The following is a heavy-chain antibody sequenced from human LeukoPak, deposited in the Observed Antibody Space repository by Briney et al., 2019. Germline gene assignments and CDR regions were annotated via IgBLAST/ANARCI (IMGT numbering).Heavy chain of an antibody. CDR2: ISSSSSTI. CDR1: GFTFSSYS. D-gene: IGHD3/OR15-3a*01. Sequence: GGSLRLSCAASGFTFSSYSMNWVRQAPGKGLGWVSYISSSSSTIYYADSVKGRFTISRDNAKNSLYLQMNSLRAEDTAVYYCARGTHDAFDIWGQGTMVTVSS. V-gene: IGHV3-48*01. CDR3: ARGTHDAFDI. J-gene: IGHJ3*02.